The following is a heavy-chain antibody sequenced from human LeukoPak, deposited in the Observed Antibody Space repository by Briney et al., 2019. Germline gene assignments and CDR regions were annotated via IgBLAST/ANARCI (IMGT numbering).Heavy chain of an antibody. CDR3: AVGGVDYYFDY. CDR2: SSPNSGGT. D-gene: IGHD3-10*01. CDR1: GYTFTGYY. J-gene: IGHJ4*02. Sequence: ASVKVSCKASGYTFTGYYIHWVRQAPGQGLEWMGWSSPNSGGTNYAQRFQGRVTMTRDTSLRIVYMELTRLISDDTAVYYCAVGGVDYYFDYWGQGTRVTVSS. V-gene: IGHV1-2*02.